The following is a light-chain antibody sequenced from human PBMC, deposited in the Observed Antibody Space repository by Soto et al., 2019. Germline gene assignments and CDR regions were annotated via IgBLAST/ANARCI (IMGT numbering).Light chain of an antibody. J-gene: IGKJ1*01. CDR2: EAS. CDR1: QSINTC. V-gene: IGKV1-5*03. Sequence: DIQMTQSPSTLSASVGDRVTVTCRANQSINTCLAWSQQRPGKAPNLLIYEASSLESGVPSRFSGSGSGTEFTLTISSLQSEDFAVYYCQQYNKWPRWTFGQGTKVDIK. CDR3: QQYNKWPRWT.